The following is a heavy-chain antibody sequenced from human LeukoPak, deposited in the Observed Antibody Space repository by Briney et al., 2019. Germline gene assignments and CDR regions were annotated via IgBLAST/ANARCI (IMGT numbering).Heavy chain of an antibody. V-gene: IGHV1-69*13. CDR3: ARDGGSDYDFWSGYYW. CDR1: GGTFSSYA. J-gene: IGHJ4*02. CDR2: IIPIFGTA. D-gene: IGHD3-3*01. Sequence: SVKVSCKASGGTFSSYAISWVRQAPGQGLEWMGGIIPIFGTANYAQKFQGRVTITADESTSTAYMELSSMRSEDTAVYYCARDGGSDYDFWSGYYWWGQGTLVTVSS.